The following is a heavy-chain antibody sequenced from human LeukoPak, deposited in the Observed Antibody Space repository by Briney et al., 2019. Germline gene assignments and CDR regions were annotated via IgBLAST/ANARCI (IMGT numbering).Heavy chain of an antibody. CDR3: LTGYNHAVDWFDP. CDR1: GFTFSSYG. J-gene: IGHJ5*02. Sequence: GGSLRLSCAASGFTFSSYGMSWVRQAPGKGLEWVSAISGSGGSTYYADSVKGRFTISRDNSKSTLYLQMNSLRAEDTAVYYCLTGYNHAVDWFDPWGQGTLVTVSS. CDR2: ISGSGGST. V-gene: IGHV3-23*01. D-gene: IGHD3-9*01.